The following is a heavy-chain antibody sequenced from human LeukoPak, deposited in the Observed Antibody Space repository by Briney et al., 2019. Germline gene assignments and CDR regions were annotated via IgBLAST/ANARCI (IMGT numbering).Heavy chain of an antibody. D-gene: IGHD6-19*01. CDR3: ARDRVPVAGGAYFDY. CDR1: GFTVSSNY. CDR2: ISSSSSTI. J-gene: IGHJ4*02. V-gene: IGHV3-48*04. Sequence: PGGSLRLSCAASGFTVSSNYMSWVRQAPGKGLEWVSYISSSSSTIYYADSVKGRFTISRDNAKNSLYLQMNSLRAEDTAVYYCARDRVPVAGGAYFDYWGQGTLVTVSS.